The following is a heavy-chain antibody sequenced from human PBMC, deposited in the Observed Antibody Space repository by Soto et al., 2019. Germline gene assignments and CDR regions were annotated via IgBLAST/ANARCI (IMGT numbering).Heavy chain of an antibody. J-gene: IGHJ4*02. CDR2: IFYRGST. Sequence: QVQLQESGPRLVKPSQTLSLTCNVSGGSVSSVNAYWTWIRQPPWKGLAWIGYIFYRGSTSYNPSLRRRVSISMDTSKHQFSRTLSSVTAADTAVYYCARYNYGAGSYSPFDYWGPGTLVTVAS. CDR3: ARYNYGAGSYSPFDY. V-gene: IGHV4-30-4*01. D-gene: IGHD3-10*01. CDR1: GGSVSSVNAY.